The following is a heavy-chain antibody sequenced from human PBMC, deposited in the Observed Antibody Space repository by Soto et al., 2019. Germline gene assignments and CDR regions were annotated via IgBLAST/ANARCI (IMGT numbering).Heavy chain of an antibody. CDR2: IYYSGST. J-gene: IGHJ4*02. D-gene: IGHD6-6*01. V-gene: IGHV4-31*03. Sequence: QVQLQESGPGLVKPSQTLSLTCTVSGGSISSGGYCWSWIRQHPGKGLEWIGYIYYSGSTYYNPSLKSRVTISVDTSKNQFSLKLSSVTAADTAVYYCARISSIAARPILDYWGQGTLVTVSS. CDR1: GGSISSGGYC. CDR3: ARISSIAARPILDY.